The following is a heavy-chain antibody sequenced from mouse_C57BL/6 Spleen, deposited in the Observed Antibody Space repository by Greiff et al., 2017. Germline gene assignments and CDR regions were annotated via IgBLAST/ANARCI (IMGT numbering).Heavy chain of an antibody. CDR3: AGAYDCARGWFAY. Sequence: VQLQQSGAELVRPGTSVKVSCKASGYAFTNYLIDWVKQRPGQGLEWIGGINPGSGGTNYNEKFKGKATLTADKSSSTAYMQLSSLTSEDTAVYYCAGAYDCARGWFAYWGQGTLVTVSA. V-gene: IGHV1-54*01. J-gene: IGHJ3*01. CDR1: GYAFTNYL. D-gene: IGHD2-4*01. CDR2: INPGSGGT.